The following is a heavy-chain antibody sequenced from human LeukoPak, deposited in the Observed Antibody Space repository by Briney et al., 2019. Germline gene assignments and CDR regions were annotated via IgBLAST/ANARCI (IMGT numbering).Heavy chain of an antibody. Sequence: GWSLRLSCAASGFIFSNYAMSWVRPAPGKGLEWVSAISRSGDSTYYADSVKGRFTISKDNSKNTLNLQMNSLRAEDTAVYYCAKTVVAAGTNYYHGMDVWGQGTTVTVFS. V-gene: IGHV3-23*01. CDR1: GFIFSNYA. J-gene: IGHJ6*02. CDR2: ISRSGDST. D-gene: IGHD2-15*01. CDR3: AKTVVAAGTNYYHGMDV.